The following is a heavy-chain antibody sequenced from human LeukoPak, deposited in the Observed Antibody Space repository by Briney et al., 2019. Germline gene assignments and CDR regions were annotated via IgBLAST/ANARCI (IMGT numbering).Heavy chain of an antibody. V-gene: IGHV3-21*01. CDR3: ARIYRFGELLLDYYYYYGMDV. J-gene: IGHJ6*02. D-gene: IGHD3-10*01. CDR1: GFTFSSYA. Sequence: PGGSLRLSCAASGFTFSSYAMNWVRQAPGKGLEWVSSISSSSSYIYYADSVKGRFTISRDNAKNSLYLQMNSLRAEDTAVYYCARIYRFGELLLDYYYYYGMDVWGQGTTVTVSS. CDR2: ISSSSSYI.